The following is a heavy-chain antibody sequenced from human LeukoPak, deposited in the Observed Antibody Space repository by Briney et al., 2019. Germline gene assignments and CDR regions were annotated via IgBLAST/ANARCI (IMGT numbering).Heavy chain of an antibody. CDR2: IYYSGST. Sequence: SETLSLTCTVSGGSISSYYWSWIRQPPGKGLEWIGYIYYSGSTYYNPSLKSRVTISVDTSKNQFSLKLSSVTAADTATYYCARGVGSSSSNWFDPWGQGTLVTVSS. CDR1: GGSISSYY. J-gene: IGHJ5*02. CDR3: ARGVGSSSSNWFDP. V-gene: IGHV4-59*08. D-gene: IGHD6-6*01.